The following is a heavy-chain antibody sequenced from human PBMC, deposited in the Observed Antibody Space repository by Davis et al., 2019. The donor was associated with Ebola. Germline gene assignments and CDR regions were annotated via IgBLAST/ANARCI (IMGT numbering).Heavy chain of an antibody. J-gene: IGHJ5*02. CDR1: GGSISAYY. Sequence: GSLRLSCTVSGGSISAYYWSWIRQPPGKALECIGYIYYSGSTNYNPSLKSRVTISVDTSKNQFSLKLSSVTAADTAVYYCAGASRITMMSWGQGTLVTVSS. V-gene: IGHV4-59*08. CDR2: IYYSGST. CDR3: AGASRITMMS. D-gene: IGHD3-22*01.